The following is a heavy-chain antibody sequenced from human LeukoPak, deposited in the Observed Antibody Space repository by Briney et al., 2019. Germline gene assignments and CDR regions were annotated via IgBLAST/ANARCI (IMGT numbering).Heavy chain of an antibody. Sequence: GGSLRLSCLASGFTFSSYWVSWVRPAPGKGLEWVANIKQDGSEKYYVDSVKGRFTSSRDNAKNSLSLQMNSLRAEDTAVYYCARWGSVVGATLAYYFDYWGQGTLVTVSS. J-gene: IGHJ4*02. CDR2: IKQDGSEK. CDR3: ARWGSVVGATLAYYFDY. D-gene: IGHD1-26*01. CDR1: GFTFSSYW. V-gene: IGHV3-7*01.